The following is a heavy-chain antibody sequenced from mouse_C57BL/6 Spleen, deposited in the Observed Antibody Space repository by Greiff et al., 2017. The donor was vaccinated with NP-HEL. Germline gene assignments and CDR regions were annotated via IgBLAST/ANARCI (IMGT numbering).Heavy chain of an antibody. J-gene: IGHJ4*01. CDR1: GYAFSSSW. CDR2: IYPGDGDT. Sequence: VQLQQSGPELVKPGASVKISCKASGYAFSSSWMNWVKQRPGKGLEWIGRIYPGDGDTNYNGKFKGKATLTADKSSSTAYMQLSSLTSEDSAVYVGAVGAGTLYAMDYWGQGTSVTVSS. V-gene: IGHV1-82*01. CDR3: AVGAGTLYAMDY. D-gene: IGHD4-1*01.